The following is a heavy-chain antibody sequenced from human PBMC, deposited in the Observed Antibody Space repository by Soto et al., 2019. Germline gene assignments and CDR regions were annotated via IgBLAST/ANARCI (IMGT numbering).Heavy chain of an antibody. J-gene: IGHJ4*02. D-gene: IGHD6-13*01. V-gene: IGHV4-30-4*08. CDR1: GGSISSGGYY. Sequence: KASETLSLTCTVSGGSISSGGYYWSWIRQHPGKGLEWIGYIYYSGSTYYNPSLKSRVTISVDTSKNQFSLKLSSVTAADTAVYYCARSIIAAAFDYWGQGTLVTGLL. CDR3: ARSIIAAAFDY. CDR2: IYYSGST.